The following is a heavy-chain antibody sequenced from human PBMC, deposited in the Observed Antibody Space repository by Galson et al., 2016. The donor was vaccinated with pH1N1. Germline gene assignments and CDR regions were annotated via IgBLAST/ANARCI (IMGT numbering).Heavy chain of an antibody. CDR2: IYYSGST. J-gene: IGHJ3*02. V-gene: IGHV4-30-4*08. CDR1: GGSISSGDSY. CDR3: ARGRKWLRFLELLTDAFDI. D-gene: IGHD3-3*01. Sequence: TLSLTCTVSGGSISSGDSYWSWIRQPPGKGLEWIGYIYYSGSTYYNPSLKSRVSMSLDTSKNQFSLNLNSVTAADTAVYYCARGRKWLRFLELLTDAFDIWGQGTMVTVSS.